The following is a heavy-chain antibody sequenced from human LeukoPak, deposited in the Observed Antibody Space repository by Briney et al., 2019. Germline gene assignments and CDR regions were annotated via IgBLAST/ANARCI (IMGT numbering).Heavy chain of an antibody. D-gene: IGHD3-22*01. Sequence: GGSLRLSCTASGFTFSSYAMHWVRQAPGKGLEWVAVISYGGSEKYYAGSVKGRFTISRDNSKNTLSLQMNSLRTEDTAVYYCARGRGDSSGYYYKADYWGQGTLVTVSS. CDR1: GFTFSSYA. V-gene: IGHV3-30-3*01. J-gene: IGHJ4*02. CDR3: ARGRGDSSGYYYKADY. CDR2: ISYGGSEK.